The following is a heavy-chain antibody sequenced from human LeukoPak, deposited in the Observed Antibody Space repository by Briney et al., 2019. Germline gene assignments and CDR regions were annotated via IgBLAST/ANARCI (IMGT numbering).Heavy chain of an antibody. D-gene: IGHD6-19*01. V-gene: IGHV1-2*06. CDR2: INPNSGGT. J-gene: IGHJ4*02. CDR1: GYTFTGYY. CDR3: ARVSSSGWDQIDY. Sequence: ASVKVSCKASGYTFTGYYMHWVRQAPGQGLEWMGRINPNSGGTNYAQKFQGRVTMTRDTSISTAYMELSRLRSDDTAVYYCARVSSSGWDQIDYWGQGTLVTVSS.